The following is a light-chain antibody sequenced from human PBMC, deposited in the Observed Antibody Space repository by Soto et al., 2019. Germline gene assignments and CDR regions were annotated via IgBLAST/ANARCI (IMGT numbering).Light chain of an antibody. CDR3: STWDSRLSIYV. CDR1: HSNIGNNF. V-gene: IGLV1-51*01. CDR2: NNN. J-gene: IGLJ1*01. Sequence: QSVLTQPPSVSAAPGQQVTISCSGSHSNIGNNFVAWYQHLPGSAPKLLIYNNNERPSGIPDRFSGSKSGTSATLGITGLQTGDAADYYCSTWDSRLSIYVFASGTKVTVL.